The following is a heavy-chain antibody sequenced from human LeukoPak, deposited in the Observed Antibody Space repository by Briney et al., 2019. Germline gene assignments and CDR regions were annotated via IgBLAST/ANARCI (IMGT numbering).Heavy chain of an antibody. CDR2: ISGSGGTT. Sequence: GGSLRLSCAASGFTFSSYAMSWVRQAPGKGLEWVSAISGSGGTTYYADSVKGRFTISRDNSKNTLYLQMNSLRAEDTAIYFCAKGRCGDSSCWYFDAWAKGTRVTVSS. CDR1: GFTFSSYA. J-gene: IGHJ4*02. V-gene: IGHV3-23*01. D-gene: IGHD6-13*01. CDR3: AKGRCGDSSCWYFDA.